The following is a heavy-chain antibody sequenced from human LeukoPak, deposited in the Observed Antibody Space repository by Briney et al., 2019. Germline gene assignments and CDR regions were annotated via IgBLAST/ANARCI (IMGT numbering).Heavy chain of an antibody. Sequence: GGSLRLSCAASGFTFDDYAMHWVRQAPGKGLEWVSGISWNSGSIGYADSVKGRFTISRDNAKNSLYLQMNSLRAEDTAVYYCARAGFTFSDYFGSFFDYWGQGTLVTVSS. CDR3: ARAGFTFSDYFGSFFDY. D-gene: IGHD3-10*01. V-gene: IGHV3-9*01. J-gene: IGHJ4*02. CDR1: GFTFDDYA. CDR2: ISWNSGSI.